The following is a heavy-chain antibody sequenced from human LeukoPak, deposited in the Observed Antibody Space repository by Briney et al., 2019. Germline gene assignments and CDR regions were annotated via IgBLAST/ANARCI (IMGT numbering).Heavy chain of an antibody. V-gene: IGHV4-59*08. Sequence: PSETLSLTCTVSGGSISSYYWSWIRQPPGKGLEWIGYIYYSGSTKYNPSLKSRVTISVDTSKNQFSLKLSSVTAADTAVYYCARHSELTIIVKGYWYFDLWGRGTLVTVSS. CDR1: GGSISSYY. D-gene: IGHD3-22*01. CDR3: ARHSELTIIVKGYWYFDL. CDR2: IYYSGST. J-gene: IGHJ2*01.